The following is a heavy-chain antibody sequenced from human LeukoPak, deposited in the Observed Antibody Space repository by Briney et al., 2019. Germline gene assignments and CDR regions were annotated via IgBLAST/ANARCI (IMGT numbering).Heavy chain of an antibody. CDR3: ARGLTMVRGVIRAHARDRFDP. V-gene: IGHV1-2*02. CDR2: INPNSGGT. D-gene: IGHD3-10*01. CDR1: GYTFTGYY. Sequence: ASVKVSCKASGYTFTGYYMHWVRQAPGQGLEWMGWINPNSGGTNYAQKFQGRVTMTRDTSISTAYMELSRLRSDDTAVYYCARGLTMVRGVIRAHARDRFDPWGQGTLVTVSS. J-gene: IGHJ5*02.